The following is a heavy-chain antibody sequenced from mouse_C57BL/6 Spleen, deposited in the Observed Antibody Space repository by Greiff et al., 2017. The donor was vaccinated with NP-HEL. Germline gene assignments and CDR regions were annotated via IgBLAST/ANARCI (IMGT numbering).Heavy chain of an antibody. V-gene: IGHV1-26*01. CDR2: INPNNGGT. CDR3: ARLGEGY. J-gene: IGHJ3*01. CDR1: GYTFTDYY. D-gene: IGHD4-1*01. Sequence: EVQLQQSGPELVKPGASVKISCKASGYTFTDYYMNWVKQSHGKSLEWIGDINPNNGGTSYNQKFKGKATWTVDKSSSTAYMELRSLTSEDSAVYYCARLGEGYWGQGPLVTVSA.